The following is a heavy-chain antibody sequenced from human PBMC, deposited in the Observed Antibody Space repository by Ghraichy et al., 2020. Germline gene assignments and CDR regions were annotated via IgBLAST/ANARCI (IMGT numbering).Heavy chain of an antibody. Sequence: SETLSLTCAVYGGSFSGYYWSWIRQPPGKGLEWIGEINHSGSTNYNPSLKSRVTISVDTSKNQFSLKLSSVTAADTAVYYCARAFPAAAGGVYFQHWGQGTLVTVSS. CDR2: INHSGST. D-gene: IGHD6-13*01. V-gene: IGHV4-34*01. CDR3: ARAFPAAAGGVYFQH. CDR1: GGSFSGYY. J-gene: IGHJ1*01.